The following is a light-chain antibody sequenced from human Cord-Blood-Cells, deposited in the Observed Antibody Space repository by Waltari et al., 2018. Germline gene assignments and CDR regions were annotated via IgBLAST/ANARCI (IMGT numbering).Light chain of an antibody. CDR2: DVS. Sequence: QSALTRPASVSGSPGQSITISCTGTSSDVGGHNYVSWYQQQPGKAPKHMLYDVSKRPSGVSNRFSGSKSGNTASLTISGLQAEDEADYYCSSYTSSSTLVFGGGTKLTVL. CDR1: SSDVGGHNY. V-gene: IGLV2-14*01. J-gene: IGLJ3*02. CDR3: SSYTSSSTLV.